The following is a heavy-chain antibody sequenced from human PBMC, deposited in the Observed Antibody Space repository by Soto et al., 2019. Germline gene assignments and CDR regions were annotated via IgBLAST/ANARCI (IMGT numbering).Heavy chain of an antibody. J-gene: IGHJ5*02. Sequence: PSETLSLTCAVYGGSFSGYYWSWIRQPPGKGLEWIGEINHSGSTNYNPSLKSRDTISVDTSKNQFSLKLSSVTAADTAVYYCARGRFGYYGSGSYYNRNNWFDPWGQGTLVTVSS. CDR1: GGSFSGYY. V-gene: IGHV4-34*01. CDR3: ARGRFGYYGSGSYYNRNNWFDP. D-gene: IGHD3-10*01. CDR2: INHSGST.